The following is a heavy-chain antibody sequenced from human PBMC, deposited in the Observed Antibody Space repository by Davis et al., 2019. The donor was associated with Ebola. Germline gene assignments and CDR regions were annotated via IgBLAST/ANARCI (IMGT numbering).Heavy chain of an antibody. V-gene: IGHV6-1*01. Sequence: HSQTLSLTRAISGDSVSGNSGAWNWIRQSPSRGLEWLGRTYYSSKWFNDYAVSVKSRITINPDTSKNQFSLQLSSVTPEDTAVYYCVRGWGRTGMGVWGQGTTVIVSS. J-gene: IGHJ6*02. CDR1: GDSVSGNSGA. CDR3: VRGWGRTGMGV. D-gene: IGHD1-26*01. CDR2: TYYSSKWFN.